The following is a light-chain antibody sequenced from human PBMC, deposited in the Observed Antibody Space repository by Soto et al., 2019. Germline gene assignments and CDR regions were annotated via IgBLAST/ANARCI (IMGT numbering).Light chain of an antibody. CDR2: ETS. J-gene: IGKJ1*01. V-gene: IGKV3-20*01. CDR1: QSVSAGY. Sequence: EIVLTQSPGTLSLSPGERATLSCRASQSVSAGYFAWYQQKPGQAPRLLIYETSSRTTGTPDRFSGSGSGTDFSLTISRLEPEDFAVYYCQQYRNSPTFGPGTKVEIK. CDR3: QQYRNSPT.